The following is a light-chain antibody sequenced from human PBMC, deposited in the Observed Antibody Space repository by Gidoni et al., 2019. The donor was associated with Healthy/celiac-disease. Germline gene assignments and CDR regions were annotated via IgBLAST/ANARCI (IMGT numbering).Light chain of an antibody. CDR2: GNS. Sequence: QSVLTQPPSVSWAPGPSVTISCTGSSSNIGAGYDVHWYQQLPGTAPKLLIYGNSNRPSGVPDRFSGSKSGTSASLAITGLQAEDEADYYCQSYDSSLSGSGVFGGGTKLTVL. CDR3: QSYDSSLSGSGV. J-gene: IGLJ2*01. V-gene: IGLV1-40*01. CDR1: SSNIGAGYD.